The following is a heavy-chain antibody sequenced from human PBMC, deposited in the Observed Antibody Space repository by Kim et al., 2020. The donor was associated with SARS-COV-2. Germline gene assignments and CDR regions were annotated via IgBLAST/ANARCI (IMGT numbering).Heavy chain of an antibody. V-gene: IGHV3-9*01. D-gene: IGHD2-2*01. Sequence: GGSLRLSCAASGFTFDDYAMHWVRQAPGKGLEWVSGISWNSGSIGYADSVKGRFTISRDNAKNSLYLQMNSLRAEDTALYYCAKDISYQLLTGGNYGMDVWGQGTTVTVSS. CDR1: GFTFDDYA. CDR3: AKDISYQLLTGGNYGMDV. CDR2: ISWNSGSI. J-gene: IGHJ6*02.